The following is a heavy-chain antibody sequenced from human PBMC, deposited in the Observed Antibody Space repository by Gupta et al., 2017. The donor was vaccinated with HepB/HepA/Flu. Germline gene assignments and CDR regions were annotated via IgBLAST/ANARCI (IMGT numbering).Heavy chain of an antibody. CDR2: ISGGGGTT. CDR3: AKFDVDLDF. CDR1: GFNSSSYT. J-gene: IGHJ4*02. V-gene: IGHV3-23*01. D-gene: IGHD3-10*02. Sequence: EVQLLDSVRNLVQPGVSLRLSCAASGFNSSSYTMSLVRQAPGKGLEWVAAISGGGGTTYYAGSEKGRFTISRDNSKNTLYLQLNSLRAEDTAVYYCAKFDVDLDFWGQGTLVTVSS.